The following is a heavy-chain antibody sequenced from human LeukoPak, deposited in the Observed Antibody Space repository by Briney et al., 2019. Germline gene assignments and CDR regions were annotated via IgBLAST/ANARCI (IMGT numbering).Heavy chain of an antibody. CDR3: ARGDRQDYNAGYDY. CDR2: INQRRNT. J-gene: IGHJ4*02. V-gene: IGHV4-34*01. Sequence: SETLSLTCVVYGGSFSGYSWSWIRQPPGKGLEWIGEINQRRNTNYNPSLKSRVTISIDTSKNQFSLKLSSVTAADTALYFCARGDRQDYNAGYDYWGQGALVTVSS. D-gene: IGHD4-11*01. CDR1: GGSFSGYS.